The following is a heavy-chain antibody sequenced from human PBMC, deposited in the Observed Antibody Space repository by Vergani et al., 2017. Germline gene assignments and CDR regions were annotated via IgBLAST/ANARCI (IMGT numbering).Heavy chain of an antibody. CDR3: ARAGIAAAGTGDY. Sequence: VQLVESGGGVVQPGRSLRLSCAASGFTFSSYAMHWVRQAPGKGLEWVAVISYDGSNKYYADSVKGRFTISRDNSKNTLYLQMNSLRAEDTAVYYCARAGIAAAGTGDYWGQGTLVTVSS. J-gene: IGHJ4*02. CDR1: GFTFSSYA. D-gene: IGHD6-13*01. V-gene: IGHV3-30*01. CDR2: ISYDGSNK.